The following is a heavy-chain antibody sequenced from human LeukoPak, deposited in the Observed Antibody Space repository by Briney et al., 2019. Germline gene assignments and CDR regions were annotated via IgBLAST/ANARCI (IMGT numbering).Heavy chain of an antibody. CDR3: ARDIMVDTFDY. CDR1: GYTFTGYY. V-gene: IGHV1-2*02. CDR2: INPNSGGT. Sequence: GASVKVSCKASGYTFTGYYMHWVRQAPGQGLEWMGWINPNSGGTNYAQKLQGRVTMTTDTSTSTAYMELRSLRSDDTAVYHCARDIMVDTFDYWGQGTLVTVSS. J-gene: IGHJ4*02. D-gene: IGHD5-18*01.